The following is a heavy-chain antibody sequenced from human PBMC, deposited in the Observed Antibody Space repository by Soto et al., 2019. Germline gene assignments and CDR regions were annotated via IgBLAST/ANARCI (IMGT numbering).Heavy chain of an antibody. J-gene: IGHJ5*02. CDR1: GYTLTELS. CDR3: ATGPANLGGSGRNWFDP. V-gene: IGHV1-24*01. CDR2: FDPEDGET. D-gene: IGHD3-10*01. Sequence: QVQLVQSGAEVKKPGASVKVSCKVSGYTLTELSMHWVRQAPGKGLEWMGGFDPEDGETIYAQKFQGRVTMTEDTSXDXXYMELSSLRSEDTAVYYCATGPANLGGSGRNWFDPWGQGTLVTVSS.